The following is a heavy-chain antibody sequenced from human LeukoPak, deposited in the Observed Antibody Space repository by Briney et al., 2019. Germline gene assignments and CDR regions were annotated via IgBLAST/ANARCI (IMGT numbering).Heavy chain of an antibody. CDR3: ARVRWASYYFEY. Sequence: GGSLRLSCAASGFTFSTYSMKWVRQAPGKGLEWVSYISSGSSSISYADSVKGRFTISRDNAKNSLYLQMNSLRDEDTAVYYCARVRWASYYFEYWGQGTLVTVSS. V-gene: IGHV3-48*02. J-gene: IGHJ4*02. D-gene: IGHD4-23*01. CDR1: GFTFSTYS. CDR2: ISSGSSSI.